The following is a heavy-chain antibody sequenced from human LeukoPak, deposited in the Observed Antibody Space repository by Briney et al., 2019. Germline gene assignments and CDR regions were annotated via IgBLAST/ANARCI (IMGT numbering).Heavy chain of an antibody. CDR3: ARSQRGHWFDP. Sequence: SETLSLTCTVSGGSISSGSYYWGWIRQPPGKGLEWIGNIYYSGSTYKNPSLTSRVTISVATSKNQFFLKLSSVTAADTAVYYCARSQRGHWFDPWGQGTLVTVSS. J-gene: IGHJ5*02. V-gene: IGHV4-39*07. CDR2: IYYSGST. CDR1: GGSISSGSYY. D-gene: IGHD3-16*01.